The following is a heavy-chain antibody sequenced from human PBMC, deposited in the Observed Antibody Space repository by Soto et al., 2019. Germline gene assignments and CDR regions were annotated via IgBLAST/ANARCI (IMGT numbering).Heavy chain of an antibody. CDR3: AKILRGVITNAFDI. Sequence: EVQLLESGGGLVQPGGSLRLSCSASGFTFSNYAMSWVRQAPGKGLEWGSALSGSGGATYYVDSVKGRFAVSRDNSENTLYLQMNSLRAEDTAIYYCAKILRGVITNAFDIWGQGTMVTVSS. V-gene: IGHV3-23*01. CDR1: GFTFSNYA. D-gene: IGHD3-10*01. J-gene: IGHJ3*02. CDR2: LSGSGGAT.